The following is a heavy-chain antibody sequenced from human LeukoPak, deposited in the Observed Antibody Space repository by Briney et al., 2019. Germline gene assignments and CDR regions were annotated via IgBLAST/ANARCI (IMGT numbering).Heavy chain of an antibody. CDR3: ARAPPEWVSSDYDGSWFDP. D-gene: IGHD3-22*01. V-gene: IGHV4-30-2*01. CDR2: IYHSGST. J-gene: IGHJ5*02. Sequence: SETLSLTCGVSGGSISSGGYSWSWIRQPPGKGLERIGYIYHSGSTHYNPSPKSRVTISVDRSKNQFSLKLRSVTAADTAVYYCARAPPEWVSSDYDGSWFDPWGQGTLVTVSS. CDR1: GGSISSGGYS.